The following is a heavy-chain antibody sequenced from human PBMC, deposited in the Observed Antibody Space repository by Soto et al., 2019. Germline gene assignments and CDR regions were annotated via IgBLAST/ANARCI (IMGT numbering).Heavy chain of an antibody. J-gene: IGHJ4*02. CDR3: TRLWTSAYDY. Sequence: GGSLRLSCAASGFTFSGSAMHWVRQASGKGLEWVGRIRSRANSYATAYAASVKGRFTISRDDSKNTAYLQMNSLKTEDTAVYYCTRLWTSAYDYWGQGTLVTVSS. CDR1: GFTFSGSA. D-gene: IGHD3-22*01. CDR2: IRSRANSYAT. V-gene: IGHV3-73*01.